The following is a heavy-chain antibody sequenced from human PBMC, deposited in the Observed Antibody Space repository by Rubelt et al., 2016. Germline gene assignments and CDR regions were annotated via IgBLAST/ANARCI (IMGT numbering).Heavy chain of an antibody. CDR1: GGSISSSSYY. D-gene: IGHD2-21*01. V-gene: IGHV4-39*01. Sequence: QLQLQESGPGLVKPSETLSLTCTVSGGSISSSSYYWGWIRQPPGKGLEWIGYIYYSGSTYYNPSLKSRVTISVDTSKNQFSLKLSSVTAADTAVYYCARAPGGDPPLFDYWGQGTLVTVSS. CDR2: IYYSGST. CDR3: ARAPGGDPPLFDY. J-gene: IGHJ4*02.